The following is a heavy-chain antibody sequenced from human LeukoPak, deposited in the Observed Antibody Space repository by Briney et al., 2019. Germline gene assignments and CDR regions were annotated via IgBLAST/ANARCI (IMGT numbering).Heavy chain of an antibody. CDR3: ARDILVRGVIIRGGY. V-gene: IGHV3-30*03. Sequence: GGSLRLSCAASGFTFSSYGMHWVRQAPGKGLEWVAVISYDGSNKYYADSVKGRFTISRDNSKNTLYLQMNSLRAEDTAVYYCARDILVRGVIIRGGYWGQGTLVTVSS. CDR2: ISYDGSNK. J-gene: IGHJ4*02. CDR1: GFTFSSYG. D-gene: IGHD3-10*01.